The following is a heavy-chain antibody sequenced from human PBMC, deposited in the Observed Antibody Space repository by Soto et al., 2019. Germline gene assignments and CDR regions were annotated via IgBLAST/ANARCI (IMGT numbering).Heavy chain of an antibody. CDR3: ASSSYYDILTGRTDAFDI. D-gene: IGHD3-9*01. Sequence: QVQLVQSGAEEKKPGASVKVSCKASGYTFTSYAMHWVRQAPGQRLEWMGWINAGNGNTKYSQKFQGRVTITRDTYASTAYMELSSLRSEDTAVYYCASSSYYDILTGRTDAFDIWGQGTMVTVAS. CDR2: INAGNGNT. CDR1: GYTFTSYA. J-gene: IGHJ3*02. V-gene: IGHV1-3*05.